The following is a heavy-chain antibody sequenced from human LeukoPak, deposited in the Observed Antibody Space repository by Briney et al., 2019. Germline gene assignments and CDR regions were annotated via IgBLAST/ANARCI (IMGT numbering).Heavy chain of an antibody. CDR3: ARDQQWLIDY. CDR2: IKSKTDGGTT. V-gene: IGHV3-15*07. D-gene: IGHD6-19*01. Sequence: GGSLRLSCAASGFTFSNAWMNWVRQAPGKGLEWVGRIKSKTDGGTTDYAAPVKGRFTISRDNSKNTLYLQMNSLRAEDTAVYYCARDQQWLIDYWGQGTLVTVSS. J-gene: IGHJ4*02. CDR1: GFTFSNAW.